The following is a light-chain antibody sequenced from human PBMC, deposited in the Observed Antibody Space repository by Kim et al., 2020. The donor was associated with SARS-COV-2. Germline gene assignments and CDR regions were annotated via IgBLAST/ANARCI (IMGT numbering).Light chain of an antibody. CDR1: QRISTSY. Sequence: EIVLTQSPGTLSLSPGERLTLSCRASQRISTSYVAGYQQRPGQAPRVLIHGTSSRASGIPDRFSGSGSGTDFTLTISRLEPEDFAVYYCQQYGSSPTFGQGTKVDIK. J-gene: IGKJ1*01. CDR2: GTS. CDR3: QQYGSSPT. V-gene: IGKV3-20*01.